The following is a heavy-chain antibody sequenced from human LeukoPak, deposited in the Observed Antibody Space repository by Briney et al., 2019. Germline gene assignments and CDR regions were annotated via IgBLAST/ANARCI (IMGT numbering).Heavy chain of an antibody. J-gene: IGHJ4*02. D-gene: IGHD6-19*01. Sequence: GASVRVSCKASGYTFSSYGISWVRQAPGQGLEWMGWISAYNGNTNYAQKLQGRVTMTTDTSTSTAYMELRSLRSDDTAVYYCARGGPGMAVAYHFDYWSQGTLVTVSS. CDR2: ISAYNGNT. CDR3: ARGGPGMAVAYHFDY. V-gene: IGHV1-18*01. CDR1: GYTFSSYG.